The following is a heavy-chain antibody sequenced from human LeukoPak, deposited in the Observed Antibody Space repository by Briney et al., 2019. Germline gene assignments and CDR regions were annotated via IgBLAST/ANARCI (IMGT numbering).Heavy chain of an antibody. CDR3: ARQNRIAVAGYDY. J-gene: IGHJ4*02. Sequence: SETLSLTCTVSGGSISSCYWSWIRQPPGKGLEWIGYIYYSGSTNCNPSLKSRVTISVDTSKNQFSLKLSSVTAADTAVYYCARQNRIAVAGYDYWGQRTLVTVSS. CDR2: IYYSGST. V-gene: IGHV4-59*08. D-gene: IGHD6-19*01. CDR1: GGSISSCY.